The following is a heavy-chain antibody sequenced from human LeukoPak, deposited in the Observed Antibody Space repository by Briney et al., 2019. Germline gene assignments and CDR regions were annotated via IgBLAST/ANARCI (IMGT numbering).Heavy chain of an antibody. CDR1: GYSFTSYY. CDR3: AKDHRFTMVRGVIIFHPDAFDI. D-gene: IGHD3-10*01. J-gene: IGHJ3*02. Sequence: ASVKVSCEASGYSFTSYYIHWVRQTPGQGLEWLGIINPAGGTTSYAPRFQDRFTVTSDTSTNTVYMELSSLRSEDTAVYYCAKDHRFTMVRGVIIFHPDAFDIWGQGTMVTVSS. V-gene: IGHV1-46*01. CDR2: INPAGGTT.